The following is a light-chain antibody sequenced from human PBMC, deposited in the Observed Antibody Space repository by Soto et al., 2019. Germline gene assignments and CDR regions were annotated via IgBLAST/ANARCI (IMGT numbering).Light chain of an antibody. Sequence: SALTQPASVSWSPGQSITVSCTGTTSDVGGYNSVSWYQQHPGKVPKLMIYDVSNRPSGVSNRFSGSKSGNTASLTISGLHADDEADYYCSSYISSSTLVFGTGTKVTVL. V-gene: IGLV2-14*01. J-gene: IGLJ1*01. CDR2: DVS. CDR1: TSDVGGYNS. CDR3: SSYISSSTLV.